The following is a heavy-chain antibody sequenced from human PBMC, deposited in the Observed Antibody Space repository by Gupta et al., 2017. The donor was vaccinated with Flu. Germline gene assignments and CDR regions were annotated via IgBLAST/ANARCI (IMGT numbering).Heavy chain of an antibody. CDR2: IYHSGST. J-gene: IGHJ4*02. CDR3: ARGSSPDYDFWSGYRRRPTQFDY. CDR1: GGSISSSNW. D-gene: IGHD3-3*01. Sequence: QVQLQESGPGLVKPSGTLSLTCAVSGGSISSSNWWSWVRQPPGKGLEWIGEIYHSGSTNYNPSLKSRVTISVDKSKNQFSLKLSSVTAADTAVYYCARGSSPDYDFWSGYRRRPTQFDYWGQGTLVIVSS. V-gene: IGHV4-4*02.